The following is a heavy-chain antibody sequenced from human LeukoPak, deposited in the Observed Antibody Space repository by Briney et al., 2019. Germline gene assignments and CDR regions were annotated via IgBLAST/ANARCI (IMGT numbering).Heavy chain of an antibody. CDR1: GGSISSGDYY. CDR2: IYYSGST. CDR3: ARGHDYGDYFDY. Sequence: TSETLSLTCTVSGGSISSGDYYWSWIRQPPGKGLEWIGSIYYSGSTYYNPSLKSRVTISVDTSKNQFSLKLSSVTAADTAVYYCARGHDYGDYFDYWGQGTLVTVSS. D-gene: IGHD4-17*01. J-gene: IGHJ4*02. V-gene: IGHV4-30-4*08.